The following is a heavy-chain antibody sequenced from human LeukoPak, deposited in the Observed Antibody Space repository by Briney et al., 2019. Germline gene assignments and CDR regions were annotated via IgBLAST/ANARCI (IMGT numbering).Heavy chain of an antibody. J-gene: IGHJ6*03. D-gene: IGHD6-13*01. CDR1: SASITSSPYF. CDR2: ISYSGTT. Sequence: SETLSLTCTVSSASITSSPYFWGWIRQSPGKGLEWIGSISYSGTTYYNPSLKSRVTISVDTSKNQFSLKLSSVTAADTAVYYCARVNSSSWYRVDYYYMDVWGKGTTVTVSS. CDR3: ARVNSSSWYRVDYYYMDV. V-gene: IGHV4-39*07.